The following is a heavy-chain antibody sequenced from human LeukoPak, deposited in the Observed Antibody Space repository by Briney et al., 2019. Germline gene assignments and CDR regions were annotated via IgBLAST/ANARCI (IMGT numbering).Heavy chain of an antibody. CDR2: IKKDGSEK. V-gene: IGHV3-7*01. CDR3: ARDPKGYRYFDL. J-gene: IGHJ2*01. D-gene: IGHD1-1*01. Sequence: GGSLRLSCAASGFTFSDYNMNWVRQAPGKGLEWVASIKKDGSEKSYVDSVKGRFTISRDNPKNSLYLQMSSLRVEDTAVYYCARDPKGYRYFDLWGRGTLVTVSS. CDR1: GFTFSDYN.